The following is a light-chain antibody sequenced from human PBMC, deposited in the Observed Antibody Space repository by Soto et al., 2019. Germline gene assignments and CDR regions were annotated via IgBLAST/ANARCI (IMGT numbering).Light chain of an antibody. Sequence: QSVLTQPASVSGSPGQSITISCTGTSSDVGGYNYVSWYQQYPGKAPKLMIYEVSNRPSGVSNRFSGSKSGNTASLTISGLQAEDEADYYCSSYTSNSFYVFGTGTKVTVL. CDR2: EVS. V-gene: IGLV2-14*01. CDR3: SSYTSNSFYV. CDR1: SSDVGGYNY. J-gene: IGLJ1*01.